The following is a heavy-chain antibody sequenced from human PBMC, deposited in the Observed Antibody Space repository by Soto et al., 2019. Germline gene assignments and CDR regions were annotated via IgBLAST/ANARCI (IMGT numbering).Heavy chain of an antibody. Sequence: SQTLSLTCAISGDSVSSNSAAWNWIRQSPSRGLEWLGRTYYRSKWYNDYAVSVKSRITINPDTSKNQFSLQLNSVTPEDTAVYYCAREPFAAACGWVYYYGMDVWGQGTTVTVSS. CDR1: GDSVSSNSAA. V-gene: IGHV6-1*01. D-gene: IGHD6-13*01. CDR3: AREPFAAACGWVYYYGMDV. CDR2: TYYRSKWYN. J-gene: IGHJ6*02.